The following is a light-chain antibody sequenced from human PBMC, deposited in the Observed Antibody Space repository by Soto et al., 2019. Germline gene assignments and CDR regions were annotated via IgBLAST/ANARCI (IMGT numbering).Light chain of an antibody. CDR3: QSYDSSLSAHYD. J-gene: IGLJ1*01. V-gene: IGLV1-40*01. Sequence: QSVLTQPPSVSGAPGQRVTSSCTGSSSNIGAGYDVHWYQQLPGTAPKLLIYGNSNRPSGVPDRFSGSKSGTSASLAITGLQAEDEADYYCQSYDSSLSAHYDFGTGTKVTVL. CDR2: GNS. CDR1: SSNIGAGYD.